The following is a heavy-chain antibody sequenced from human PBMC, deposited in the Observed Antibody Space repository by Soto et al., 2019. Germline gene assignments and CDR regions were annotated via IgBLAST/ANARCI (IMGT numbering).Heavy chain of an antibody. CDR3: IPMISRRTFDY. V-gene: IGHV3-23*01. Sequence: GGSLRLSCAASGFTFSSYAMSWVRQAPGKGLEWVSAISGSGGSTYYADSVKGRFTISRDNSKNTLYLQMNSLRAEDTAVYYCIPMISRRTFDYWGQGTLVTVSS. CDR1: GFTFSSYA. D-gene: IGHD1-1*01. J-gene: IGHJ4*02. CDR2: ISGSGGST.